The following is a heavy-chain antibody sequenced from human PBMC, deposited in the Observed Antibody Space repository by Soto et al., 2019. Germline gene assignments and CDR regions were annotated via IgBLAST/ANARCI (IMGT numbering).Heavy chain of an antibody. V-gene: IGHV3-7*04. CDR3: ARELPNGCDT. J-gene: IGHJ5*02. CDR1: GFTFSSYW. Sequence: EVQLVESGGGLVQPGGSLRLSCAASGFTFSSYWMSWVRQAPGKGLHWVANIKRDGKEKNYVDSVKGRFTISRDNAKKLVYLQMNSLRPEDTAVYFCARELPNGCDTWGQGTLVTVPS. D-gene: IGHD6-19*01. CDR2: IKRDGKEK.